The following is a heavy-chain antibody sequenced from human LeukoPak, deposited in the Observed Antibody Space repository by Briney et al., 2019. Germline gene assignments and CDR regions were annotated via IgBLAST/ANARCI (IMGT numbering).Heavy chain of an antibody. Sequence: GGSLRLSCAASGFTFSSYAMSWVRQAPGKGLEWVSSISSSSSYIYYADSVKGRFTISRDNAKNSLYLQMNSLRAEDTAVYYCAKAWLRFYFDYWGQGTLVTVSS. D-gene: IGHD5-12*01. CDR2: ISSSSSYI. V-gene: IGHV3-21*01. CDR3: AKAWLRFYFDY. CDR1: GFTFSSYA. J-gene: IGHJ4*02.